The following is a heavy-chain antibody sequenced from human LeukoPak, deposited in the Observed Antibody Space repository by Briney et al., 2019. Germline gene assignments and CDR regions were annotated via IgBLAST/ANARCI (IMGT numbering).Heavy chain of an antibody. V-gene: IGHV3-73*01. CDR3: THYYDGSGYYGAFDS. CDR2: IRSKAMSYAT. J-gene: IGHJ3*02. D-gene: IGHD3-22*01. Sequence: PGGSLRLSCAASGFTFSDSAVHWVRQASGKGLEWVGRIRSKAMSYATAYAASVKGRFTISRDDSETTAYLQMNSLKTEDTAVYYCTHYYDGSGYYGAFDSWGQGTMVTVSS. CDR1: GFTFSDSA.